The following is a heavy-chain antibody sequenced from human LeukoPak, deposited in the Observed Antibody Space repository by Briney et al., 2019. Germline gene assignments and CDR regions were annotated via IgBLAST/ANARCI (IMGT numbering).Heavy chain of an antibody. V-gene: IGHV4-39*07. CDR2: IYYSGST. D-gene: IGHD5-24*01. CDR3: ARADDRDGYNDAFDI. CDR1: GGSISSSSYY. Sequence: KSSETLSLTCTVSGGSISSSSYYWGWIRQPPGKGLEWIGSIYYSGSTYYNPSLKSRVTISVDTSKNQFSLKLSSVTAADTAVYYCARADDRDGYNDAFDIWGQGTMVTVSS. J-gene: IGHJ3*02.